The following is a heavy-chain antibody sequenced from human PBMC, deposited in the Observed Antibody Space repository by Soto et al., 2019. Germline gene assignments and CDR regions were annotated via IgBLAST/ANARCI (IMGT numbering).Heavy chain of an antibody. V-gene: IGHV1-69*08. J-gene: IGHJ4*02. CDR2: VIPLLTSA. Sequence: QVQVVQSGPEVKKPGSSVRVSCKASGGSFSTYSITWARQAPGQGLEWMGRVIPLLTSASYAQRLHGRFTITPHTSTSTAYMQLSSLRSEDTAVYYCAFEKGIGIRTLHYWGQGTLVTVSS. CDR1: GGSFSTYS. D-gene: IGHD1-7*01. CDR3: AFEKGIGIRTLHY.